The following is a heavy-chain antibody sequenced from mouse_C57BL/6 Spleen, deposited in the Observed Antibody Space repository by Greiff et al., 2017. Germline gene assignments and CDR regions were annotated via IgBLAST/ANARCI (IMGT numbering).Heavy chain of an antibody. CDR3: ARYPTYGGFDY. J-gene: IGHJ2*01. Sequence: VQLQQPGAELVKPGASVKLSCKASGYTFTSYWMHWVKQRPGQGLEWIGMIHPNSGSTNYNEKFKSKATLTVDKSSSTAYMQLSSLTSEDSAVYYCARYPTYGGFDYWGQGTTLTVSS. CDR2: IHPNSGST. D-gene: IGHD5-5*01. V-gene: IGHV1-64*01. CDR1: GYTFTSYW.